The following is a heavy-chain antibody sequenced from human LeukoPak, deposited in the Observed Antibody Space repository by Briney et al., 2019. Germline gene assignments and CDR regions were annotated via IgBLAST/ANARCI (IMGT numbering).Heavy chain of an antibody. J-gene: IGHJ4*02. CDR1: GYSFTNYW. Sequence: GESLKISCKCSGYSFTNYWIGWVRQMPGKVLEYMGIIYPGDAETRYSPSFQGQVTILVDTSISTAYLQWSSLKASDTAIYYCARHDSSGYPFDSWGQGTLVTVSS. CDR2: IYPGDAET. V-gene: IGHV5-51*01. D-gene: IGHD3-22*01. CDR3: ARHDSSGYPFDS.